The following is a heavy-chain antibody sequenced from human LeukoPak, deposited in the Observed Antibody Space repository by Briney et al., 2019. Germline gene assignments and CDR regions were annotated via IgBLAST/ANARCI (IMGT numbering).Heavy chain of an antibody. Sequence: GGSLRLSCAASGFTFSNSAMSWVRQAPGKGLEWVSAIRGSGGSTYYADSVKGRFTISRDISKNTLYLQMNSLGAEDTAVYYCAKTVWLGELLDYFDYWGQGTLVTVS. V-gene: IGHV3-23*01. CDR3: AKTVWLGELLDYFDY. D-gene: IGHD3-10*01. CDR1: GFTFSNSA. CDR2: IRGSGGST. J-gene: IGHJ4*02.